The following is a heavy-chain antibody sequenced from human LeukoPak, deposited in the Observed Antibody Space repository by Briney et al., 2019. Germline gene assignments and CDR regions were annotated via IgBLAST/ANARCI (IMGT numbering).Heavy chain of an antibody. J-gene: IGHJ6*02. V-gene: IGHV3-23*01. CDR3: AKGNKGVLSYGMDV. CDR1: GFTFTSYA. CDR2: ISGSGGST. D-gene: IGHD3-10*01. Sequence: PGGSLRPSCAASGFTFTSYAMSWVRRAPGRGLEWVSAISGSGGSTYYADSVKGRFTISRDNSKNTLYLQMNSLRAEDTAVYYCAKGNKGVLSYGMDVWGQGTTVTVSS.